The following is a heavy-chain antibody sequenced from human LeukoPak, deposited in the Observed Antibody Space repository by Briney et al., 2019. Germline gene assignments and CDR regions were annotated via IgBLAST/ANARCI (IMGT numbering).Heavy chain of an antibody. J-gene: IGHJ4*02. D-gene: IGHD1-26*01. Sequence: ASVKVSCKASGYTFTGYYMHWVRQAPGQGLEWMGWISPNSGATNYAQKFQGRVAMTRDTSISTAYMELSSLKSDDTAVYFCAREIYTTSPGPLDYWGREPWSPSPQ. V-gene: IGHV1-2*02. CDR2: ISPNSGAT. CDR3: AREIYTTSPGPLDY. CDR1: GYTFTGYY.